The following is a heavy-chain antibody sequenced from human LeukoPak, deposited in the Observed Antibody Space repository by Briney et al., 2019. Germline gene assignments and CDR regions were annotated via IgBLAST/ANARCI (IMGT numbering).Heavy chain of an antibody. V-gene: IGHV4-4*02. D-gene: IGHD6-6*01. CDR1: GGSISSGNW. J-gene: IGHJ5*02. CDR3: ARDRSSSSFDP. Sequence: SGTLSLTCMVSGGSISSGNWWGWVRQPPGKGLEWFGEIHHTGNTNYNPSPKSRVTISVDTSQNQFSLKLSSVTAADTAVYYCARDRSSSSFDPWGQGTLVTVSS. CDR2: IHHTGNT.